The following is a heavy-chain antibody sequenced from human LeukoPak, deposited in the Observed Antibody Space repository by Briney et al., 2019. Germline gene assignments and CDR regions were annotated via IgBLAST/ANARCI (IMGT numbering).Heavy chain of an antibody. V-gene: IGHV4-61*09. CDR2: IYYSGST. D-gene: IGHD1-26*01. J-gene: IGHJ4*02. Sequence: SQTLSLTCTVSGGSISSGSYYWSWIRQPSGKGLEWIGYIYYSGSTNYNPSLKSRVTISVDTSKNQFSLKLSSVTAADTAVYYCARHEGLGSGSYHFDYWGQGTLVTVSS. CDR3: ARHEGLGSGSYHFDY. CDR1: GGSISSGSYY.